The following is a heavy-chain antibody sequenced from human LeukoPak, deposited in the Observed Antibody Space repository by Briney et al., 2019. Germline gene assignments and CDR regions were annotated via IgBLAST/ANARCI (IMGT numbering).Heavy chain of an antibody. CDR3: ARVASPYCGGDCYSAYFDY. CDR2: IIPIFGTA. Sequence: GASVKVSCKASGYTFTSYGISWVRQAPGQGLEWMGGIIPIFGTANYAQKFQGRVTITADESTSTAYMELSSLRSEDTAVYYCARVASPYCGGDCYSAYFDYWGQGTLVTVSS. D-gene: IGHD2-21*02. V-gene: IGHV1-69*13. CDR1: GYTFTSYG. J-gene: IGHJ4*02.